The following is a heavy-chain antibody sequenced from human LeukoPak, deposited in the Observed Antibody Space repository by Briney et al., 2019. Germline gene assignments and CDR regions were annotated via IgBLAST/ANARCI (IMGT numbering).Heavy chain of an antibody. V-gene: IGHV3-11*01. CDR1: GFTFSDYY. CDR3: ARDLSGDIVVVPDTTPLDY. D-gene: IGHD2-2*01. CDR2: ISSSGSTI. J-gene: IGHJ4*02. Sequence: PGGSLRLSCAASGFTFSDYYMSWIRQAPGKGLEWVSYISSSGSTIYYADSVKGRFTISRDNAKNSLYLQMNSLRAGDTAVYYCARDLSGDIVVVPDTTPLDYWGQGTLVTVSS.